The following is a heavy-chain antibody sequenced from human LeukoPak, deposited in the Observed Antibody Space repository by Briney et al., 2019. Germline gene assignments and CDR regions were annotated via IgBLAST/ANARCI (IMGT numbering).Heavy chain of an antibody. Sequence: ASVKVSCKASGDTFTSYGISWVRQAPGQGLEWMGWISAYNDNTNYAQKLQGRVTMTTDTSTSTAYMELRSLRSDDTAVYYCASQRAMTTVTTADYYYYYYMDVWGKGTTVTVSS. CDR3: ASQRAMTTVTTADYYYYYYMDV. CDR1: GDTFTSYG. V-gene: IGHV1-18*01. D-gene: IGHD4-17*01. J-gene: IGHJ6*03. CDR2: ISAYNDNT.